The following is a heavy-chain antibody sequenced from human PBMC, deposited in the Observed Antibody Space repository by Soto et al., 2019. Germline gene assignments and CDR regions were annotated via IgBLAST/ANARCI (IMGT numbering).Heavy chain of an antibody. CDR2: ITAYNGHT. V-gene: IGHV1-18*01. CDR1: GYTFTSYG. CDR3: ARDDGIWGWFDP. D-gene: IGHD2-8*01. J-gene: IGHJ5*02. Sequence: QVQLVQSGAEVKKPGASVKVSCKASGYTFTSYGISWVRQAPGQGLEWMGWITAYNGHTNYALKLQGRVTMTTEISKRTAYMELRSLRSDDTAVYYCARDDGIWGWFDPWGQGTLVTVSS.